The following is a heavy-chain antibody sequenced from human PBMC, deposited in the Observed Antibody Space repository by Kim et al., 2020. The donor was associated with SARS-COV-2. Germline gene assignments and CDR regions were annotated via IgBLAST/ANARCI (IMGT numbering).Heavy chain of an antibody. CDR3: ARLVDANWFDP. J-gene: IGHJ5*02. CDR2: T. Sequence: TNSNPSLKSRVTISVDTSKNQFSLKLSSVTAADTAVYYCARLVDANWFDPWGQGTLVTVSS. V-gene: IGHV4-59*08.